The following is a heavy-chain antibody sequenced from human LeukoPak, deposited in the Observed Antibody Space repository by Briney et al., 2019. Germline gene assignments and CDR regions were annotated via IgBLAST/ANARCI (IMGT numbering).Heavy chain of an antibody. J-gene: IGHJ4*02. CDR2: ISYDGSNK. CDR1: GFTFSSYG. V-gene: IGHV3-30*18. Sequence: GGSLRLSCAASGFTFSSYGMHWVRQAPGKGLEWVAVISYDGSNKYYADSVKGRFTISRDNSKNTLYLQMNSLRAEDTAVYYCAKDREAYDSSGYYYWGQGTLVTVSS. D-gene: IGHD3-22*01. CDR3: AKDREAYDSSGYYY.